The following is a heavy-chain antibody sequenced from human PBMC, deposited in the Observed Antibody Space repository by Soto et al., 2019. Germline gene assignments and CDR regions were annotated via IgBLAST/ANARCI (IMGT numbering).Heavy chain of an antibody. CDR3: AKLNLFVSAAAGRGPFDY. J-gene: IGHJ4*02. V-gene: IGHV3-23*01. Sequence: VQLLESGGGLVQPGGSLRLSCAASGFTFSNYAMSWVRQAPGKGLEWVSAVSGSGGNTYYADSVQGRFTISRDNSKNMLNLQMNSLRAEDTAVYYCAKLNLFVSAAAGRGPFDYWGQGNLVTVSS. D-gene: IGHD6-13*01. CDR1: GFTFSNYA. CDR2: VSGSGGNT.